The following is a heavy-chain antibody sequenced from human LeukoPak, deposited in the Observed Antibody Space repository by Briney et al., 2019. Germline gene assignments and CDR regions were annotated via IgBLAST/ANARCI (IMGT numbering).Heavy chain of an antibody. J-gene: IGHJ4*02. Sequence: GGSLRLSCAASAFTFSSYAVHWVRQAPGKGLEWVAVISYDGSNKYYADSVKGRFTISRDNAKNSLYLQMNSLRAEDTAVYYCARLGIITAAGSNDYWGQGTMVTVSS. D-gene: IGHD6-13*01. CDR3: ARLGIITAAGSNDY. CDR1: AFTFSSYA. CDR2: ISYDGSNK. V-gene: IGHV3-30-3*01.